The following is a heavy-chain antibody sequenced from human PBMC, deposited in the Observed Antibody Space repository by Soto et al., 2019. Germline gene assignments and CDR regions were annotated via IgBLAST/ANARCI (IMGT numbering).Heavy chain of an antibody. D-gene: IGHD1-26*01. CDR3: AREGGSHNWFGP. CDR2: ISSSSSNI. CDR1: GFTFSSYS. Sequence: VQLVESGGGLVQPGGSLRLSCAASGFTFSSYSMNWVRQAPGKGLEWDSYISSSSSNIYYADSVKGRFTISRDNAKNSLYLQTTSLRDEDTAVYYCAREGGSHNWFGPWGQGTLVTVSS. J-gene: IGHJ5*02. V-gene: IGHV3-48*02.